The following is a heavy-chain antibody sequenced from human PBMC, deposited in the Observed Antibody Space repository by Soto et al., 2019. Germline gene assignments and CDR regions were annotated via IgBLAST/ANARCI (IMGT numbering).Heavy chain of an antibody. CDR2: IYYSGST. D-gene: IGHD3-3*01. CDR3: ARHERGFLEWLYPDAFDI. CDR1: GGSISSYY. V-gene: IGHV4-59*08. J-gene: IGHJ3*02. Sequence: SETLSLTCTVSGGSISSYYWSWIRQPPGKGLEWIGYIYYSGSTNYNPSLKSRVTISVDTSKNQFSLKLSSVTAADTAVYYCARHERGFLEWLYPDAFDIWGQGTMVTVS.